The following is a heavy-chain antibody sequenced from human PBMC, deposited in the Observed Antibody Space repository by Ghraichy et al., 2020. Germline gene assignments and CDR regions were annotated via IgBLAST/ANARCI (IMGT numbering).Heavy chain of an antibody. D-gene: IGHD3-22*01. J-gene: IGHJ5*02. Sequence: SETLSLTCTVSGGSISSGGYYWSWIRQHPGKGLEWIGYIYYSGSTYYNPSLKSRVTISVDTSKNQFSLKLSSVTAADTAVSYCAGGREVVGAEGWFDPWGQGTLVTVSS. CDR1: GGSISSGGYY. V-gene: IGHV4-31*03. CDR3: AGGREVVGAEGWFDP. CDR2: IYYSGST.